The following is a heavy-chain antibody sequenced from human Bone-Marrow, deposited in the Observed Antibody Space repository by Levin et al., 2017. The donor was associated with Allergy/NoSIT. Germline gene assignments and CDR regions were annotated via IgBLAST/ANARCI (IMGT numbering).Heavy chain of an antibody. CDR3: ARGLEYSGLP. J-gene: IGHJ5*02. Sequence: GESLKISCTVSGFTFSIYSINWVRQAPGKGLDWVSSITSSSSYIYYADSVKGRFTISRDNAKNSLYLQMNSLRVEDTAVYYCARGLEYSGLPWGQGTLVTVSS. V-gene: IGHV3-21*01. CDR1: GFTFSIYS. D-gene: IGHD5-12*01. CDR2: ITSSSSYI.